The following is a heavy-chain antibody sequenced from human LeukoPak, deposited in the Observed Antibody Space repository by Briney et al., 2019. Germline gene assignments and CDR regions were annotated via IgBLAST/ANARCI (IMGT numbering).Heavy chain of an antibody. J-gene: IGHJ4*02. D-gene: IGHD5-18*01. CDR1: GFTFSAYY. CDR3: ARAGYSYGLYYFDY. Sequence: GGSLRLSCAASGFTFSAYYMNWVRQAPGKGLVWVSRINSDGSSTSYADSVKGRFTISRDNAKNTLYLQMNSLRAEDTAVYYCARAGYSYGLYYFDYWGQGTLVTVSS. CDR2: INSDGSST. V-gene: IGHV3-74*01.